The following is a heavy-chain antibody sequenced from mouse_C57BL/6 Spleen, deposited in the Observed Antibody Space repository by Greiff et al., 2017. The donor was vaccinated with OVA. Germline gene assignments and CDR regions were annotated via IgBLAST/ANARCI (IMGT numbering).Heavy chain of an antibody. V-gene: IGHV1-55*01. J-gene: IGHJ1*03. CDR1: GYTFTSYW. Sequence: VQLQQPGAELVKPGASVKMSCKASGYTFTSYWITWVKQRPGQGLEWIGDIYPGSGSHTYNEKFKSKDTLTVDTSSSTAYMQLSSLTSEDSAVYYCARGTYGYGYFDVWGTGTTVTVSS. CDR2: IYPGSGSH. D-gene: IGHD2-10*02. CDR3: ARGTYGYGYFDV.